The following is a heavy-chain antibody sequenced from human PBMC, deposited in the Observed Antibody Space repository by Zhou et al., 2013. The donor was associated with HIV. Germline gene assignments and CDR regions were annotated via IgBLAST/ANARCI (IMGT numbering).Heavy chain of an antibody. V-gene: IGHV4-59*11. D-gene: IGHD2-2*01. CDR1: GASINSHY. CDR3: ARGWCSSTSCYSDAYDI. CDR2: IYFSGYT. J-gene: IGHJ3*02. Sequence: QVQLQESGPGLVVPSGTLSLTCDVSGASINSHYWAWIRQPPGKSLEWIGYIYFSGYTNYNPSLNRRVTISVGTSKSQFSLKLTSVTAADTATYYCARGWCSSTSCYSDAYDIWGRGTLVSV.